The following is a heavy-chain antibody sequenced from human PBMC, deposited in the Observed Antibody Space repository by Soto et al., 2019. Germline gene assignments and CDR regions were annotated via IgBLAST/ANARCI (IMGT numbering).Heavy chain of an antibody. CDR3: ARHLAPGTETWLET. CDR2: IIPIFVTA. Sequence: ASVXVSFRSSVYIFTFYFIHLLRQAPGQGLEWMGGIIPIFVTANYAQKFQGRVTITADESTSTAYMELSSLRSEDTAVYYCARHLAPGTETWLETWGPGTLVTVSS. J-gene: IGHJ5*02. D-gene: IGHD6-13*01. CDR1: VYIFTFYF. V-gene: IGHV1-69*01.